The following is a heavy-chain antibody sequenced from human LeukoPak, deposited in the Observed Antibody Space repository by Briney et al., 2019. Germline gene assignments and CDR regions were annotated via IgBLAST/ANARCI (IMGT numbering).Heavy chain of an antibody. CDR2: INPSGGST. V-gene: IGHV1-46*01. CDR3: ARASVRYNWNFKGWFDP. Sequence: ASVKVSCKASGYTFTSYYMHWVRQAPGQGLEWMGIINPSGGSTSYAQKFQGRVTMTRDTSTSTVYMELSSLGSEDTAVYYCARASVRYNWNFKGWFDPWGQGTLVTVSS. J-gene: IGHJ5*02. CDR1: GYTFTSYY. D-gene: IGHD1-7*01.